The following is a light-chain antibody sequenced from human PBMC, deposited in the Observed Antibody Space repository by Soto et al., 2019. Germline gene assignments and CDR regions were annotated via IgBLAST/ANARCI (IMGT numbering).Light chain of an antibody. CDR1: SSNIGNNY. CDR3: GTWDSSLSVYV. V-gene: IGLV1-51*02. CDR2: ENN. J-gene: IGLJ1*01. Sequence: QSVLTQPPSGSAVPGQKGSISCSGSSSNIGNNYVSWYQQLPGTAPKLLIYENNKRPSGIPDRFSGSKSGTSATLGITGLQTGDEADYYCGTWDSSLSVYVFGTGTKVTVL.